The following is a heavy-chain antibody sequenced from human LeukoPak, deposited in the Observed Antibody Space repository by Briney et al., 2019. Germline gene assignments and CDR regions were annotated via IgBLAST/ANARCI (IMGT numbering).Heavy chain of an antibody. CDR2: IGTTGDT. CDR3: ARVDTFGEFDY. CDR1: GFTFSSYD. J-gene: IGHJ4*02. D-gene: IGHD3-10*01. Sequence: PGGSLRLSCAASGFTFSSYDMHWVRQATGKGLEWVSAIGTTGDTYYPGSVKGRFTISRENAKNSLYLQMNSLRAGDTAVYYCARVDTFGEFDYWGQGTLVTVSS. V-gene: IGHV3-13*01.